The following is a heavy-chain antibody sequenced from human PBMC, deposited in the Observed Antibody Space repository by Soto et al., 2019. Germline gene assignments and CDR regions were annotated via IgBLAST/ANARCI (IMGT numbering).Heavy chain of an antibody. CDR2: ISISGSDR. D-gene: IGHD3-16*01. Sequence: EVQLGESGGGLVKPGGSLRLSCAASGFSFSSYSINWVRQAPGKGLEWVSCISISGSDRYYADSAKGRFTISRDNTKNSVFLQINSLRAEDTAVYYCAKVGPVWGAADFWGQGTPVTVSS. V-gene: IGHV3-21*02. CDR1: GFSFSSYS. CDR3: AKVGPVWGAADF. J-gene: IGHJ4*02.